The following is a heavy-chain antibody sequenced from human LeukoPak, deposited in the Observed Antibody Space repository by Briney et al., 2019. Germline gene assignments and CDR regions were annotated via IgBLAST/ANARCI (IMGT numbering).Heavy chain of an antibody. CDR3: ARINGQRTSIGY. CDR2: ISSSGGAT. Sequence: GGSLRLSCLASGFTFNNFEITWVRQAPGKGLEWVSYISSSGGATYYAESMKGRFTISRDNAKNSVFLQMNGLRPSDTSVYYCARINGQRTSIGYWGQGTLVTVSS. D-gene: IGHD6-25*01. J-gene: IGHJ4*02. V-gene: IGHV3-48*03. CDR1: GFTFNNFE.